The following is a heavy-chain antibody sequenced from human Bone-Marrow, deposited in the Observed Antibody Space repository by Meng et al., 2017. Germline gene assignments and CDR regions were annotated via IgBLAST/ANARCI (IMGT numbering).Heavy chain of an antibody. Sequence: ASVKVSCKASGYIFTSYDINWVRQATGQWLEWMGWMNPNSGNTGYAQKFQGRVTITRNTSISTAYMELSSLRSDDTAVYYCARAKPGGLLWFGELPDAFDIWGQGTMVTVSS. V-gene: IGHV1-8*03. CDR2: MNPNSGNT. D-gene: IGHD3-10*01. J-gene: IGHJ3*02. CDR1: GYIFTSYD. CDR3: ARAKPGGLLWFGELPDAFDI.